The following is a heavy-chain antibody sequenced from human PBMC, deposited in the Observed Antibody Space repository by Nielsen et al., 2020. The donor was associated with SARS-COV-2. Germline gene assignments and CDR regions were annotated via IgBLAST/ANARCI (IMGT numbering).Heavy chain of an antibody. Sequence: LRLSCTVSGGSISSGGYYWSWIRQHPGKGLEWIGYIYYSGSTYYNPSLKSRVTISVDTSKNQFSLKLSSVTAADTAVYYCARWGPSTYYYDSSGYHRWGQGTLVTVSS. CDR2: IYYSGST. D-gene: IGHD3-22*01. V-gene: IGHV4-31*03. CDR3: ARWGPSTYYYDSSGYHR. J-gene: IGHJ4*02. CDR1: GGSISSGGYY.